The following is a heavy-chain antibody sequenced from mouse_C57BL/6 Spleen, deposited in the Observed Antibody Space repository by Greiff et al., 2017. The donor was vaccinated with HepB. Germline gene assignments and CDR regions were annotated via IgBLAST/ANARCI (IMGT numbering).Heavy chain of an antibody. Sequence: QVQLQQPGAELVKPGASVKLSCKASGYTFTSYWMQWVKQRPGQGLEWIGEIDPSDSYTNYNQKFKGKATLTVDTSSSTAYMQPSSLTSEDSAVYYCARWGETDYWGQGTTLTVSS. CDR1: GYTFTSYW. J-gene: IGHJ2*01. V-gene: IGHV1-50*01. CDR3: ARWGETDY. CDR2: IDPSDSYT.